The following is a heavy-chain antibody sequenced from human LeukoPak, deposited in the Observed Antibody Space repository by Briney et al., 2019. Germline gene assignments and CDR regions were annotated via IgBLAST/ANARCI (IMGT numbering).Heavy chain of an antibody. Sequence: GGSLRLSCAASGFTFSSYSMNWVRQAPGKGLEWVSYISSTSSYIHYADAVKGRFTISRDNAKKSLFLQMNSLRTGDTAVYYCASEGVAAAGTIDYWGQGTLVTVSS. CDR2: ISSTSSYI. CDR1: GFTFSSYS. V-gene: IGHV3-21*05. J-gene: IGHJ4*02. D-gene: IGHD6-13*01. CDR3: ASEGVAAAGTIDY.